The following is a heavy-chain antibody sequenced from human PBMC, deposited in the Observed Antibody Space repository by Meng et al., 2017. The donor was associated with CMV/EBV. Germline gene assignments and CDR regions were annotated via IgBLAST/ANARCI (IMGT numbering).Heavy chain of an antibody. Sequence: GESLKISCAASGFTFSNAWMSWVRQAPGKGLEWVGRIKSKTDGGTTDYTAPVKGRFTSSRDNSKNTLYLQMNSLKAEDTAVYYCTSKRSITMVRGIQTYYYYGMDVWGQGTTVTVSS. J-gene: IGHJ6*02. CDR1: GFTFSNAW. CDR2: IKSKTDGGTT. V-gene: IGHV3-15*01. CDR3: TSKRSITMVRGIQTYYYYGMDV. D-gene: IGHD3-10*01.